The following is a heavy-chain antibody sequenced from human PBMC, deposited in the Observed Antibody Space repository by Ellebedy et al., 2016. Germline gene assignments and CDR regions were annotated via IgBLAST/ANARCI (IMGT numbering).Heavy chain of an antibody. CDR1: GGSVSSGSYY. Sequence: SETLSLXXTVSGGSVSSGSYYWSWIRQPPGKGLEWIGYIYYSGSTNYNPSLKSRVTISVDTSKNQFSLNLSSLTAADTAVYYCAREPLRTGTTSDYWGQGTLVTVPS. CDR3: AREPLRTGTTSDY. CDR2: IYYSGST. J-gene: IGHJ4*02. D-gene: IGHD1-7*01. V-gene: IGHV4-61*01.